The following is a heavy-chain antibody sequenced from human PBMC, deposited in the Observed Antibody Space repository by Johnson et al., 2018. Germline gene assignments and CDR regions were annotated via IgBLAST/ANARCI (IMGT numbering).Heavy chain of an antibody. CDR2: IWYDGSNK. D-gene: IGHD6-13*01. CDR3: ARRIAAAGTIHYYGMDV. Sequence: QVQLVQSGGGVVQPGRSLRLSCAASGFTFSSYGMHWVRQAPGKGLEWVAVIWYDGSNKYYADSVKGRFTISRDNSKNTLYLQMNSLRAEDTAVYYCARRIAAAGTIHYYGMDVGGQGTKVTVSS. V-gene: IGHV3-33*01. J-gene: IGHJ6*02. CDR1: GFTFSSYG.